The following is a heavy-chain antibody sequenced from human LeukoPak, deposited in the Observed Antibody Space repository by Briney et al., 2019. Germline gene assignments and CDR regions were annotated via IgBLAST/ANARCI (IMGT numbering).Heavy chain of an antibody. CDR2: ISYDGSNK. D-gene: IGHD3-10*01. CDR1: GFTFSSYG. CDR3: AKGTVLLWFGELRFYFDY. V-gene: IGHV3-30*18. J-gene: IGHJ4*02. Sequence: GGSLRLSCAASGFTFSSYGMHWVRQAPGKGLEWVAVISYDGSNKYYADSVKGRFTISRDNSKNTLYLQMNSLRAEDTAVYYCAKGTVLLWFGELRFYFDYWGQGTLVTVSS.